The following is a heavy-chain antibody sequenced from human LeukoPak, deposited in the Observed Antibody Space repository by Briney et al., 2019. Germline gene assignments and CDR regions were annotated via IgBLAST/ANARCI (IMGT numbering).Heavy chain of an antibody. Sequence: ASVKVSCKASGYTFTGYYMHWVRQASGQGLEWMGRINPNSGGTNYAQKFQGRVTMTRDTSISTAYMELSRLRSDDTAVYYCARDPSERVTVTTFGRTDGTSHWGQGTLVTVSS. CDR1: GYTFTGYY. J-gene: IGHJ4*02. V-gene: IGHV1-2*06. CDR2: INPNSGGT. CDR3: ARDPSERVTVTTFGRTDGTSH. D-gene: IGHD4-17*01.